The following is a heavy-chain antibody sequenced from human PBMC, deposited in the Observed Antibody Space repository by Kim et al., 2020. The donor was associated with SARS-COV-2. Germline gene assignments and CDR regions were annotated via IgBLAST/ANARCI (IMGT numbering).Heavy chain of an antibody. V-gene: IGHV1-69*13. D-gene: IGHD3-16*02. Sequence: SVKVSCKASGGTFSSYAISWVRQAPGQGLEWMGGIIPIFGTANYAQKFQGRVTITADESTSTAYMELSSLRSEDTAVYYCASVGPADYVWGSYRPLDYWGQGTLVTVSS. J-gene: IGHJ4*02. CDR3: ASVGPADYVWGSYRPLDY. CDR1: GGTFSSYA. CDR2: IIPIFGTA.